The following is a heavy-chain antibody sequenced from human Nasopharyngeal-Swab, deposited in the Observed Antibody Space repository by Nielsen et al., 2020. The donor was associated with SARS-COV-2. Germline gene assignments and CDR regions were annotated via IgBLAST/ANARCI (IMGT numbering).Heavy chain of an antibody. CDR2: ISSSSTYI. CDR1: GVTFGTYS. V-gene: IGHV3-21*01. D-gene: IGHD3-10*01. CDR3: AGAYGSGSYFAFDL. Sequence: GGSLRRSCAASGVTFGTYSMNWVRQAPGKGLEWVSSISSSSTYIYYADSVKGRFTISRDNAKNSLYLQMNSLRDEDTAVYYCAGAYGSGSYFAFDLWGQGTMVTVSS. J-gene: IGHJ3*01.